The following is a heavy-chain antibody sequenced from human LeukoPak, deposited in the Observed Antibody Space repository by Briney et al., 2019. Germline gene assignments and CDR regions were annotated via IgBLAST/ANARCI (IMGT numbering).Heavy chain of an antibody. D-gene: IGHD1-26*01. V-gene: IGHV3-30-3*01. CDR1: GFTFSTYA. J-gene: IGHJ4*02. CDR3: ATISGNFDYLDY. Sequence: PGGSLRLSCAASGFTFSTYAVHWVRQAPGKGLEWVAVISYDGSNKYYTDSVKGRFTISRDNSKNTLYLQMNSLRVDDTAVYYCATISGNFDYLDYRGQGTLVTVSS. CDR2: ISYDGSNK.